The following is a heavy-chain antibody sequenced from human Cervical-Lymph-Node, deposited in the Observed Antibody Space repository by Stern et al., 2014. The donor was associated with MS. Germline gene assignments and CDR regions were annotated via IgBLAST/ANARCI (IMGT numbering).Heavy chain of an antibody. D-gene: IGHD1-26*01. CDR3: AREASGSVDY. CDR1: GFTFSSYG. Sequence: VQLEESGGGVAQPGRSLRLSCAASGFTFSSYGMHWVRQAPGKGMEWVAVIWYDGSNKYYADSVKGRFTISRDNSKNTLYLQMNSLRAEDTAVYYCAREASGSVDYWGQGTLVTVSS. J-gene: IGHJ4*02. CDR2: IWYDGSNK. V-gene: IGHV3-33*01.